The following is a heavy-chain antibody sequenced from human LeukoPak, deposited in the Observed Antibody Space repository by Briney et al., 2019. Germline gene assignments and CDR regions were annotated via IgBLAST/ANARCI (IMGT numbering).Heavy chain of an antibody. Sequence: GGSLRLSCAASGFTFSSYAMHWVRQAPGKGLEWVAVISYDGSNKYYADSVKGRFTISRDNSKNTLYLQMNSLRAEDTAVYYCARDPAGLAAAVFDYCGQGTLVTVSS. CDR2: ISYDGSNK. D-gene: IGHD6-13*01. CDR1: GFTFSSYA. V-gene: IGHV3-30*04. J-gene: IGHJ4*02. CDR3: ARDPAGLAAAVFDY.